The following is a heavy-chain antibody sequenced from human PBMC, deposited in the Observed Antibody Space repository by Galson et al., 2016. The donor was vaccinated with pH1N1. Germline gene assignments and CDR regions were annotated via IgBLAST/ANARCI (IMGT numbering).Heavy chain of an antibody. CDR3: ARSLAWNYGDY. Sequence: SVKVSCKASGYTFITYGITWVRQAPGQGLEWMGWISGSNGNTNYAQKLQGRVTMTTDTFTSKAYMELRSLRSDDTAVYYCARSLAWNYGDYWGQGTLVTVSS. D-gene: IGHD1-7*01. CDR1: GYTFITYG. CDR2: ISGSNGNT. V-gene: IGHV1-18*01. J-gene: IGHJ4*02.